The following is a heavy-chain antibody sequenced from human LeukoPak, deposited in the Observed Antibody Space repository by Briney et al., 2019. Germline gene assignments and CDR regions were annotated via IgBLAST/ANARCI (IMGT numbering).Heavy chain of an antibody. CDR2: IHYSGST. D-gene: IGHD3-22*01. J-gene: IGHJ4*02. CDR1: GGSISTYY. CDR3: AREYSSFEY. V-gene: IGHV4-59*01. Sequence: SETLSLTCSVSGGSISTYYWSWIRQAPGEGLEWIGYIHYSGSTDYNPSLRSRVTISVDTSKNQPSLKLRSMTAADTAVYYCAREYSSFEYWGQGALVTVSS.